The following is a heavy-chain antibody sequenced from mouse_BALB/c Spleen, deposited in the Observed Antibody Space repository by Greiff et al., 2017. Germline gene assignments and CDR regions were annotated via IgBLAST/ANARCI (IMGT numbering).Heavy chain of an antibody. D-gene: IGHD1-1*01. Sequence: VQRVESGPGLVAPSQSLSITCTVSGFSLTSYGVHWVRQPPGKGLEWLGVIWAGGSTNYNSALMSRLSISKDNSKSQVFLKMNSLQTDDTAMYYCARDRNYYGSSYVAYWGQGTLVTVSA. CDR1: GFSLTSYG. J-gene: IGHJ3*01. CDR3: ARDRNYYGSSYVAY. V-gene: IGHV2-9*02. CDR2: IWAGGST.